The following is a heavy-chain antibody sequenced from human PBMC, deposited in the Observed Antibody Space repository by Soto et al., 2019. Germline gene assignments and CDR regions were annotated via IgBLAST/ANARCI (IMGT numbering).Heavy chain of an antibody. Sequence: ASVKVSCKASGYTFTSYYMHWVRQAPGQGLEWMGIINPSGGSTSYAQKFRGRVTMTRDTSTSTVYMELSSLRSEDTAVYYCARGGSFSSSSGGYYYYGMDVWGQGTTVTVSS. CDR2: INPSGGST. V-gene: IGHV1-46*01. D-gene: IGHD1-26*01. CDR3: ARGGSFSSSSGGYYYYGMDV. CDR1: GYTFTSYY. J-gene: IGHJ6*02.